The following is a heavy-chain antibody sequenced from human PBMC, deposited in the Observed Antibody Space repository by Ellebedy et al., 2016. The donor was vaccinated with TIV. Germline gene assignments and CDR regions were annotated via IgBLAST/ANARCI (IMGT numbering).Heavy chain of an antibody. CDR2: ISAYNGNT. Sequence: AASVKVSCKASGYTFTSYGISWVRQAPGQGLEWMGWISAYNGNTNYAQKLQGRVTMTTDTSTRTAYMELRSLRSDDTAVYYCARDYTSSWRYYYYGMDVWGQGTTVTVSS. D-gene: IGHD6-13*01. V-gene: IGHV1-18*01. CDR3: ARDYTSSWRYYYYGMDV. J-gene: IGHJ6*02. CDR1: GYTFTSYG.